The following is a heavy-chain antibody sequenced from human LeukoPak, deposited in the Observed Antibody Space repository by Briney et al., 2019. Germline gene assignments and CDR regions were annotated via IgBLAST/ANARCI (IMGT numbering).Heavy chain of an antibody. Sequence: SETLSLTCTVSGGSLSSYFWSWIRLPPGKGLEWIGYIYYSGSTNYNPSLKSRVTISVDTSKRQFSLKVSSVTAADTAVHYCARRTRGFFDYWGQGTLVTVSS. V-gene: IGHV4-59*03. CDR3: ARRTRGFFDY. D-gene: IGHD2-2*01. CDR1: GGSLSSYF. CDR2: IYYSGST. J-gene: IGHJ4*02.